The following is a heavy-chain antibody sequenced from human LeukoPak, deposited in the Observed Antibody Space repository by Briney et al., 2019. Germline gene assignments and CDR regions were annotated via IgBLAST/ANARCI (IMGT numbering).Heavy chain of an antibody. CDR3: AKRGAGVGASVAPGDY. J-gene: IGHJ4*02. CDR2: ISGSGGST. D-gene: IGHD1-26*01. CDR1: GFTFSSYA. V-gene: IGHV3-23*01. Sequence: GGSLRLSCAASGFTFSSYAMSWVRQAPGKGLEWVSAISGSGGSTYYADSVKGRFTISRDNSKNTLYLQMNSLRAEDTAVYYCAKRGAGVGASVAPGDYWGQGTLLTVSS.